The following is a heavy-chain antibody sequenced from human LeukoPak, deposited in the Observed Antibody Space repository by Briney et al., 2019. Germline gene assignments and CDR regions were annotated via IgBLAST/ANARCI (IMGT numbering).Heavy chain of an antibody. Sequence: GASVKVSCKASGYTFTSYYMHWVRQAPGQGLEWMGIINPSGGSTSYAQKFQGRVTMTRDMSTSTVYMELSSLRSEDTAVYYCARAPRSGPYYMDVWGKGTTVTVSS. D-gene: IGHD3-10*01. CDR2: INPSGGST. V-gene: IGHV1-46*01. CDR1: GYTFTSYY. CDR3: ARAPRSGPYYMDV. J-gene: IGHJ6*03.